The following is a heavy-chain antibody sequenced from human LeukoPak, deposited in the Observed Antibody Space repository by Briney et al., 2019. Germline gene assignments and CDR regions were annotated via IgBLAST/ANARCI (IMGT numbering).Heavy chain of an antibody. V-gene: IGHV3-48*03. CDR2: ISSRGSSI. J-gene: IGHJ4*02. D-gene: IGHD6-13*01. CDR1: GFTFSTYE. Sequence: GGSLRLSCAASGFTFSTYEMDWVRQAPGKELEWVSYISSRGSSIYYADSVKGRFTISRDNAKNSLYLQMSSLRVEDTAVYYCARGAAGGDFDYWGQGTVVTVSS. CDR3: ARGAAGGDFDY.